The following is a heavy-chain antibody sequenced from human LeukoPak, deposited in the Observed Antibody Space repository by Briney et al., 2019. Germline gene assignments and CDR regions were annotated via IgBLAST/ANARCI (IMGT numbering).Heavy chain of an antibody. V-gene: IGHV3-53*01. CDR2: IYNGGSA. CDR1: GFIVSGND. D-gene: IGHD2-2*02. CDR3: ARDGLYCDTTGCYKNFDY. Sequence: GGSLRLSCAASGFIVSGNDMSWVRQAPGKGLEWVSVIYNGGSAYYVDSVKGRFTVSRDNSKNSLYLQMNSLSAEDTAVYYCARDGLYCDTTGCYKNFDYWGQGTLVTVSS. J-gene: IGHJ4*02.